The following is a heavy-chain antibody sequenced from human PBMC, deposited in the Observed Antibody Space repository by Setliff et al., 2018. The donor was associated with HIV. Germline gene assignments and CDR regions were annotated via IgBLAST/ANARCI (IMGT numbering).Heavy chain of an antibody. V-gene: IGHV4-34*01. Sequence: SETLSLTCAVDGGSFRGYYWGWIRQPPGKGLEWIGDINPSGITHYNPSPKSRVTISVDTSKNQFSLNLNSVNAADTAVYYCARLGAEDFSDYDWIDYWGQGTLVTVSS. D-gene: IGHD5-12*01. J-gene: IGHJ4*02. CDR2: INPSGIT. CDR3: ARLGAEDFSDYDWIDY. CDR1: GGSFRGYY.